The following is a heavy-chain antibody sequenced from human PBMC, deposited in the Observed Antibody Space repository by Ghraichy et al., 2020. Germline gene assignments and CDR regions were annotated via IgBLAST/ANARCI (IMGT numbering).Heavy chain of an antibody. CDR1: GFTFSSYG. J-gene: IGHJ6*03. D-gene: IGHD1-26*01. CDR3: AKDRRYRRRSYYYMDV. V-gene: IGHV3-30*18. Sequence: GGSLRLSCAASGFTFSSYGMHWVRQAPGKGLEWVAVISYDGSNKYYADSVKGRFTISRDNSKNTLYLQMKSLRAEDTAGYYCAKDRRYRRRSYYYMDVWGKGTTVTFSS. CDR2: ISYDGSNK.